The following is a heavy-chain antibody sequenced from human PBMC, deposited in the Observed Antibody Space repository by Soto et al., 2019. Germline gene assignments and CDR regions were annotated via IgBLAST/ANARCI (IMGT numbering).Heavy chain of an antibody. Sequence: QVQLVQSGAEVKKPGTSVKVSCQASGYSFATYAIHWVRRAPGQGLEWMGWINPATGNTEYSDKFQDRVTFTRDTSATTAYMELRGLRSEDTAVYYCARRYKSAGWLEPWGQGTLVTVSS. CDR2: INPATGNT. D-gene: IGHD1-1*01. V-gene: IGHV1-3*01. CDR1: GYSFATYA. CDR3: ARRYKSAGWLEP. J-gene: IGHJ5*02.